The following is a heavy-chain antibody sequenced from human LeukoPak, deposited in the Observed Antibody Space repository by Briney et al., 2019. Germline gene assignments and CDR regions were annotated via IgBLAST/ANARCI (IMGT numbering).Heavy chain of an antibody. Sequence: PGGSLRLSCAASGFTFSSYTMNWVRQAPGKGLEWVSSITSGGVNTYYATSVKGRFTISRDNAKNSLYLQMNSLRAEDTAVYYCARVLREGGYVYFDYWGQGTLVTVSS. J-gene: IGHJ4*02. V-gene: IGHV3-21*01. D-gene: IGHD5-12*01. CDR2: ITSGGVNT. CDR1: GFTFSSYT. CDR3: ARVLREGGYVYFDY.